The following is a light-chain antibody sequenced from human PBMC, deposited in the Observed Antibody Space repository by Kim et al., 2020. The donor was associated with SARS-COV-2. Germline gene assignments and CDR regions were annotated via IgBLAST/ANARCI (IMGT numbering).Light chain of an antibody. J-gene: IGLJ2*01. CDR1: SSDVGGYNY. V-gene: IGLV2-14*03. CDR2: DVS. CDR3: RSYTSSSTLVV. Sequence: QSITISCTGTSSDVGGYNYVSWYQQHPGKAPKLVIYDVSNRPSGVSNRFSGSKSGNTASLTISGLQAEDEADYYCRSYTSSSTLVVFGGGTQLTVL.